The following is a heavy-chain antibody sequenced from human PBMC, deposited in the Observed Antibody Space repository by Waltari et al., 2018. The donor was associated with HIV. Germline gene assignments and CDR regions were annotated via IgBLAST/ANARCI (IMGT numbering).Heavy chain of an antibody. J-gene: IGHJ5*02. CDR2: IYYSGTT. CDR1: GDSVSNGGYY. Sequence: QVQLQESGPGLVRPSQTLSLTCTVSGDSVSNGGYYWSWLRQHPGKGLEWIGYIYYSGTTYYNPSLKSRITISVDTSKNQFSLKLRSVTAADTAVYYCARAIHCSDTSCYLYNWFDPWGQGTLVTVSS. CDR3: ARAIHCSDTSCYLYNWFDP. V-gene: IGHV4-31*03. D-gene: IGHD2-2*01.